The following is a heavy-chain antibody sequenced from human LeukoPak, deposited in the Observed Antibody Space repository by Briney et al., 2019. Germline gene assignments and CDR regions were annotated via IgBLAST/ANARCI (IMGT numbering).Heavy chain of an antibody. D-gene: IGHD4-11*01. V-gene: IGHV4-59*12. J-gene: IGHJ4*02. CDR2: MYSGGTT. CDR1: DGSINGYY. CDR3: AVDYTNYGTFDY. Sequence: SETLSLTCTVSDGSINGYYWSWIRQPPGKGLDWIGYMYSGGTTNYSPSLKSRVTMSVDTSKNQFSLKLTSVTAADTAVYYCAVDYTNYGTFDYWGQGTLVTVSS.